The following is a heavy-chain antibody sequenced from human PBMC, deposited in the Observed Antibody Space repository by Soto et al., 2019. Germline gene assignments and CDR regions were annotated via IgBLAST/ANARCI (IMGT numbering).Heavy chain of an antibody. CDR2: IYHSGST. J-gene: IGHJ3*02. CDR3: ASKFGELLADAFDI. V-gene: IGHV4-4*02. Sequence: SETLSLTCAVSSGSISSRKWWTWVRQSPGKGLEWIGEIYHSGSTNYNPSLKSRVTISIDKSNNQFSLKLSSVTAADTAVYYCASKFGELLADAFDIWGQGTMVPVSS. D-gene: IGHD3-10*01. CDR1: SGSISSRKW.